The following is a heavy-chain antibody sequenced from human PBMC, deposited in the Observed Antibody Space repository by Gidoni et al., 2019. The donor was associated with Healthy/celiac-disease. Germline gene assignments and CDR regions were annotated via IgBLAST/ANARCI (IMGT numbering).Heavy chain of an antibody. CDR2: IRSKAYGGTT. Sequence: EVQLVESGGGLVQPGRSLRLSCTASGFTFGDYAMSWVRQAPGKGLEWVGFIRSKAYGGTTEYAASVKGRFTISRDDSKSIAYLQMNSLKTEDTAVYYCTREYYDFWSGYYRDYYYYGMDVWGQGTTVTVSS. CDR3: TREYYDFWSGYYRDYYYYGMDV. D-gene: IGHD3-3*01. CDR1: GFTFGDYA. J-gene: IGHJ6*02. V-gene: IGHV3-49*04.